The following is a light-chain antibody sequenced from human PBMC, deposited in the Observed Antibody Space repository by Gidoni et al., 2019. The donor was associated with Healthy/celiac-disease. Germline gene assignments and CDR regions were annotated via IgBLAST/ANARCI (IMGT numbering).Light chain of an antibody. CDR2: EVS. CDR3: SSYTSSSTART. CDR1: SSDVGGYNY. V-gene: IGLV2-14*01. Sequence: QSALTQPASVSGSPGQSITISCTGTSSDVGGYNYVSWYQQHPGKAPKLMIYEVSNRPSGVSNRFSGSKSGNTASLTISGLQAEDEADYYCSSYTSSSTARTFGGGTKLTVL. J-gene: IGLJ2*01.